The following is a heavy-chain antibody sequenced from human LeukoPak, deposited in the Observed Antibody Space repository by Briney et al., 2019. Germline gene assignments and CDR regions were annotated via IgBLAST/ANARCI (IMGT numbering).Heavy chain of an antibody. CDR2: ISGSGGST. CDR3: ATAEGSSGSYPLIY. V-gene: IGHV3-23*01. J-gene: IGHJ4*02. CDR1: GFTFSSYA. Sequence: GGSLRLSCAASGFTFSSYAMSWVRQAPGKGLEWVSAISGSGGSTYYADSVKGRFTISRDNSKDTLYLQMNSLRAEDTAVYYSATAEGSSGSYPLIYWGQGTLVTVSS. D-gene: IGHD6-19*01.